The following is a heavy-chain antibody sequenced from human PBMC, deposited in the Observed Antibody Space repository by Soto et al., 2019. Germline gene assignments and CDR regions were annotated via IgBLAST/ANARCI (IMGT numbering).Heavy chain of an antibody. CDR1: GYTFTSYD. D-gene: IGHD2-21*02. CDR3: ATVLVSYCGGDCPR. Sequence: SVKVSCKASGYTFTSYDINWVRQATGQGLEWMGWMNPNSGNTGYSQKFQGRVTMTRNTSISTAYMELSSLRSEDTAVYYCATVLVSYCGGDCPRWGQGTLVTVSS. J-gene: IGHJ4*02. CDR2: MNPNSGNT. V-gene: IGHV1-8*01.